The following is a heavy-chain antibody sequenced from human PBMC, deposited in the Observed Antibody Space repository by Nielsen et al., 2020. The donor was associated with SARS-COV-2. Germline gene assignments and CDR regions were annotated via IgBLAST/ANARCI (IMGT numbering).Heavy chain of an antibody. Sequence: ASVKVSCKASGYTFTSYGISWVRQAPGQGLEWMGWISAYNGNTNYAQKLQGRVTMTTDTSTSTAYMELRSLRSDDTAVYYCARARATIFGLVMSYGMDAWGQGTTVTVSS. V-gene: IGHV1-18*01. CDR3: ARARATIFGLVMSYGMDA. J-gene: IGHJ6*02. CDR2: ISAYNGNT. CDR1: GYTFTSYG. D-gene: IGHD3/OR15-3a*01.